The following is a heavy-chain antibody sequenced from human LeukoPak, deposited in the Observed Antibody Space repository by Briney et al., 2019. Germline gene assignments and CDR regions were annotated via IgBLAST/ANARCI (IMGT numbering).Heavy chain of an antibody. D-gene: IGHD2-2*01. V-gene: IGHV1-2*02. CDR1: GYTFTGYY. J-gene: IGHJ5*02. CDR2: INPNSGGT. Sequence: ASVKVSCKASGYTFTGYYMHWVRQAPGQGLEWMGWINPNSGGTNYAQKFQGRVTMTRDTSISTAYMELSRLRSDDTAVYYCARDSDIVVVPAAWFDPWGQGTLVTVSS. CDR3: ARDSDIVVVPAAWFDP.